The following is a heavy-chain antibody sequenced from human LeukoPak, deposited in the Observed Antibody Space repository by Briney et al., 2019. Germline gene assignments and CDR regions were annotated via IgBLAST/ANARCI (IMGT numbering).Heavy chain of an antibody. V-gene: IGHV1-24*01. J-gene: IGHJ4*02. Sequence: GASVKVSCKVSGYTLTELSMHWVRQAPGKGLEWMGGFDPEDGETIYAQKFQGRVTMTEDTSTDTAYMELSSLRSEDAAVYYCATGTRSGWVFDYWGQGTLVTVSS. CDR3: ATGTRSGWVFDY. CDR2: FDPEDGET. CDR1: GYTLTELS. D-gene: IGHD6-19*01.